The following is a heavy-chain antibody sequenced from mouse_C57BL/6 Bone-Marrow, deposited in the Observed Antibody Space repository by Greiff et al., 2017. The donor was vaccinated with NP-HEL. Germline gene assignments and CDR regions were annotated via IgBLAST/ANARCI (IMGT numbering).Heavy chain of an antibody. J-gene: IGHJ2*01. CDR3: ARRIYYAYFDY. V-gene: IGHV1-82*01. CDR1: GYAFSSSW. CDR2: IYPGDGDT. Sequence: QVQLKESGPELVKPGASVKISCKASGYAFSSSWMNWVKQRPGKGLEWIGRIYPGDGDTNYNGKFKGKATLTADESSSTAYMQLSSLKSEDSAVYFCARRIYYAYFDYWGQGTTLTVSS. D-gene: IGHD2-1*01.